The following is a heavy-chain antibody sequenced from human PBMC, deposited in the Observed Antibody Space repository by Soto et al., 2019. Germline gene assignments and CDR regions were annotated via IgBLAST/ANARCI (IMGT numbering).Heavy chain of an antibody. Sequence: QVQLVQSGGEVKNPGASVKFSCKASVSTFTNYVISWLRQPPGQGLEGMGWISAYNGDTNYAQKVQGRATMTTDTSTSTAYMELRSLRSDDTAVYYCARDSLGTETTSWLDPWGQGTLVTVSS. CDR2: ISAYNGDT. J-gene: IGHJ5*02. CDR1: VSTFTNYV. D-gene: IGHD4-4*01. V-gene: IGHV1-18*01. CDR3: ARDSLGTETTSWLDP.